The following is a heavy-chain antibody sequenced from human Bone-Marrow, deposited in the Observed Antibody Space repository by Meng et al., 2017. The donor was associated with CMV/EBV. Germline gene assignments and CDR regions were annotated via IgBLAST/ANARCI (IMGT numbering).Heavy chain of an antibody. Sequence: GGSLRLSCAASGFTFNYAWMSWVRQAPGKGLEWVGRIKSKTDGGTTDYTAPVKGGFTISRDDSKNTLYLQMNSRKTEDTAVYYCTRVGGSHYSDYWGQGTLVTVSS. CDR2: IKSKTDGGTT. V-gene: IGHV3-15*01. CDR1: GFTFNYAW. D-gene: IGHD1-26*01. CDR3: TRVGGSHYSDY. J-gene: IGHJ4*02.